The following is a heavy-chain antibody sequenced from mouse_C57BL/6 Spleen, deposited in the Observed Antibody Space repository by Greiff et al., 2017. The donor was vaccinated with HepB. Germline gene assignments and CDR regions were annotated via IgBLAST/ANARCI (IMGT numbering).Heavy chain of an antibody. CDR3: TRSGYYSNYDAMDY. D-gene: IGHD2-5*01. CDR1: GYTFTSYW. Sequence: VQLQQSGTVLARPGASVKMSCKTSGYTFTSYWMHWVKQRPGQGLEWIGAIYPGNSDTSYNQKFKGKAKLTAVTSASTAYMELSSLTNEDSAVYYCTRSGYYSNYDAMDYWGQGTSVTVSS. CDR2: IYPGNSDT. J-gene: IGHJ4*01. V-gene: IGHV1-5*01.